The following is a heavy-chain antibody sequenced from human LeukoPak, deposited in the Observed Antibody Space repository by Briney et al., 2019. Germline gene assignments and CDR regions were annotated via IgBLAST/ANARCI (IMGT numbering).Heavy chain of an antibody. CDR2: IYYTGST. CDR3: ARHLSVTYGFYFDH. CDR1: GGSISSYF. D-gene: IGHD4-17*01. V-gene: IGHV4-59*08. Sequence: PSETLSLTCTVSGGSISSYFWSWIRQPPGKGLEWIGYIYYTGSTNYNPSLKSRVTISVDTSKNQFSLKLSSVTAADTAVYYCARHLSVTYGFYFDHWGQGTLVTVSS. J-gene: IGHJ4*02.